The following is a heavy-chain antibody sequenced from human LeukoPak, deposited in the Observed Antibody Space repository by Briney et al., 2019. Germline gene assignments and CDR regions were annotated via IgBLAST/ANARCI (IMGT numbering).Heavy chain of an antibody. CDR3: AKCSASYSNDAFDV. V-gene: IGHV3-23*01. J-gene: IGHJ3*01. D-gene: IGHD3-10*02. CDR1: GFTFSSYA. Sequence: PGGSLRLSCAASGFTFSSYAMSWVRQAPGKGLEWVSAISGGSTYYADSVKGRFIISRDNSKNILYLQMNSLRAEDTAIYYCAKCSASYSNDAFDVWGRGTMVTVSS. CDR2: ISGGST.